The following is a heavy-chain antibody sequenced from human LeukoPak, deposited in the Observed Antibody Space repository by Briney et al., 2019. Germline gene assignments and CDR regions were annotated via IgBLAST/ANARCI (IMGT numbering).Heavy chain of an antibody. V-gene: IGHV3-7*01. J-gene: IGHJ4*02. CDR2: KKEDGSEQ. D-gene: IGHD3-22*01. CDR3: ARDSSGYQ. Sequence: PGWSLRVSCAASGLTFSTHWRSWVRQAPGKGLEWVANKKEDGSEQYYGDPVKARFPITRDNAKNSLYLEMNSLRVEHTAVYYCARDSSGYQWGQGTLVTVSS. CDR1: GLTFSTHW.